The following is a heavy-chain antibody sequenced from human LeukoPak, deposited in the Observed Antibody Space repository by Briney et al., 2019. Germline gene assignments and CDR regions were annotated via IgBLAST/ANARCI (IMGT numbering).Heavy chain of an antibody. V-gene: IGHV3-30-3*01. D-gene: IGHD6-19*01. CDR3: ASEVAGTGY. J-gene: IGHJ4*02. CDR2: ISYDGSNK. Sequence: PGGSLGLSCAASGFTFSSYAMHWVRQAPGKGLEWVAVISYDGSNKYYADSVKGRFTISRDNSKNTLYLQMNSLRAEDTAVYYCASEVAGTGYWGQGTLVTVSS. CDR1: GFTFSSYA.